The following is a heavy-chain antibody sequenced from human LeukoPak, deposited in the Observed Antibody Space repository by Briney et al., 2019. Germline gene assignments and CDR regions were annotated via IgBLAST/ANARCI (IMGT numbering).Heavy chain of an antibody. V-gene: IGHV1-2*02. CDR1: GYTFTDNY. CDR2: INPYSGGT. Sequence: ASVKVSCKSSGYTFTDNYIHWVRQAPGEGPEWMGWINPYSGGTDSAQKFQGRVTMTRDTSISTSYMELSGLTSDDTAVYYCARDPTIGNYYSNFDYWGQGTQVTVSS. D-gene: IGHD3-10*01. J-gene: IGHJ4*02. CDR3: ARDPTIGNYYSNFDY.